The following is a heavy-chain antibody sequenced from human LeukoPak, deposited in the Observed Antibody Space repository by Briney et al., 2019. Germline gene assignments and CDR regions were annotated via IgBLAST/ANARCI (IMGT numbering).Heavy chain of an antibody. V-gene: IGHV3-48*04. CDR1: GFTFSSYS. Sequence: GGSLRLSCAASGFTFSSYSMNWVRQAPGKGLEWVSYISSSSSTIYYADSVKGRFTISRDNAKNSLYLQMNSLRAEDTAVYYCARDVITVVTRLGMDVWGQGTTVTVSS. CDR2: ISSSSSTI. D-gene: IGHD4-23*01. J-gene: IGHJ6*02. CDR3: ARDVITVVTRLGMDV.